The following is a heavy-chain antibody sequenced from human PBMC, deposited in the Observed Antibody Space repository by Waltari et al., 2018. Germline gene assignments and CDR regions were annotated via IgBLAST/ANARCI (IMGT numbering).Heavy chain of an antibody. CDR1: GFTFSSYW. CDR3: ARALRVIDLDY. CDR2: IYHSGST. Sequence: VQLVESGGGLVQPGGSLRLSCAASGFTFSSYWMSWVRQAPGKGLEWIGSIYHSGSTYYNPSLKSRVTISVDTSKNQFSLKLSSVTAADTAVYYCARALRVIDLDYWGQGTLVTVSS. D-gene: IGHD3-16*02. V-gene: IGHV4-38-2*01. J-gene: IGHJ4*02.